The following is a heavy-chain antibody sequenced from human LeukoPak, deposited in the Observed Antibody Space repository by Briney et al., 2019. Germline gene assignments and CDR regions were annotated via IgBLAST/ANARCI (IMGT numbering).Heavy chain of an antibody. D-gene: IGHD6-6*01. CDR3: ARGLEALGFDP. J-gene: IGHJ5*02. V-gene: IGHV3-21*01. CDR2: ISSSSSYI. Sequence: GGSLRLSCAASGFTFSSYSMNWVRQAPGKGLEWVSSISSSSSYIYYADSVKGRFTISRDNAKNSLYLQMNSLRAEDTAVYYCARGLEALGFDPWGQGTLVTVSS. CDR1: GFTFSSYS.